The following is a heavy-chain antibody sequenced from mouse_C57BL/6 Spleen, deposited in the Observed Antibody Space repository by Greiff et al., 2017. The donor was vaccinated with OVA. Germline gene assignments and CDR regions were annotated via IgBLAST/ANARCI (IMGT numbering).Heavy chain of an antibody. CDR2: IDPSDSYT. D-gene: IGHD1-1*01. CDR3: ARRGGGSEVYFDY. CDR1: GYTFTSYW. V-gene: IGHV1-50*01. J-gene: IGHJ2*01. Sequence: VQLQQPGAELVKPGASVKLSCKASGYTFTSYWMQWVKQRPGQGLEWIGEIDPSDSYTNYNQKFKGKATLTVDTSSSTAYMQLSSLTSEDSAVYYCARRGGGSEVYFDYWGQGTTLTVSS.